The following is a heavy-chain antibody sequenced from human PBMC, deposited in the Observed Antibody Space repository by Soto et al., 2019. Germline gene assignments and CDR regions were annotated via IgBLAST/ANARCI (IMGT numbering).Heavy chain of an antibody. CDR3: ARRGSYSSSSGGYYYYYMDV. J-gene: IGHJ6*03. CDR1: GYTFTSYA. V-gene: IGHV1-3*01. D-gene: IGHD6-6*01. Sequence: ASVKVSCKASGYTFTSYAMHWVRQAPGQRLEWMGWINAGNGNTKYSQKFQGRVTITRDTSASTAYMELSSLRSEDTAVYYCARRGSYSSSSGGYYYYYMDVWGKGNTVTVS. CDR2: INAGNGNT.